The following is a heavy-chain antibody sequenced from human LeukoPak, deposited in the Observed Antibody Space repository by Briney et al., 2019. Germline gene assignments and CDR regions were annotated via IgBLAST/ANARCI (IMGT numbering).Heavy chain of an antibody. V-gene: IGHV4-38-2*01. CDR3: ASTAALDGYSYGYAFDY. D-gene: IGHD5-18*01. CDR2: IYHSGST. J-gene: IGHJ4*02. Sequence: PSETLSLTCAVSGYSISSGYYWGWIRQPPGKGLEWIGSIYHSGSTYYNPSLKSRVTISVVTSKNQFSLKLSSVTAADTAVYYCASTAALDGYSYGYAFDYWGQGTLVTVSS. CDR1: GYSISSGYY.